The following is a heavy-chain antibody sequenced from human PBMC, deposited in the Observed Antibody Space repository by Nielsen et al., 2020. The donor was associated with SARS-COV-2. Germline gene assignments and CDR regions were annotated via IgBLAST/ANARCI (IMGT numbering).Heavy chain of an antibody. CDR2: ISYDGSNK. V-gene: IGHV3-30*04. CDR1: GFTFRNYA. Sequence: GESLKISCAASGFTFRNYAMHWVRQAPGKGLEWMTFISYDGSNKMYADSVEGRFTISRDMSKNTLYLQMNSLRAEDTAVYYCAREGYSGSGSYGMDVWGQGTTVTVSS. J-gene: IGHJ6*02. CDR3: AREGYSGSGSYGMDV. D-gene: IGHD3-10*01.